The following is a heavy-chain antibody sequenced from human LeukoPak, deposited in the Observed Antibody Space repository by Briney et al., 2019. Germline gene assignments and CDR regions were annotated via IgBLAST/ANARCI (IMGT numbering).Heavy chain of an antibody. D-gene: IGHD3-9*01. V-gene: IGHV1-46*01. CDR1: GYTFTSYY. Sequence: ASVKVSCKASGYTFTSYYMHWVRQAPGQGLEWMGIINPSGGSTSYAQNFQGRVTMTTDTSTSTAYMELRSLRSDDTAVYYCARDRVILTGYGQDAFDIWGQGTMVTVSS. CDR2: INPSGGST. J-gene: IGHJ3*02. CDR3: ARDRVILTGYGQDAFDI.